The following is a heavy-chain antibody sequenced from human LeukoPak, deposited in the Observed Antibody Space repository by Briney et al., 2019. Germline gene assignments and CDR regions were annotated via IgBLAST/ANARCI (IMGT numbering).Heavy chain of an antibody. J-gene: IGHJ4*02. CDR2: IYYSGST. V-gene: IGHV4-59*01. CDR1: GGSISSYY. Sequence: PSETLSLTCTVSGGSISSYYWSWIRQPPGKGLEWIGYIYYSGSTDYNPSLKSRLTISVGTSKNQFSLNLSSVTAADTAVYYCARAVITFGGVVAKGFDCWGQGTLVTVSS. D-gene: IGHD3-16*02. CDR3: ARAVITFGGVVAKGFDC.